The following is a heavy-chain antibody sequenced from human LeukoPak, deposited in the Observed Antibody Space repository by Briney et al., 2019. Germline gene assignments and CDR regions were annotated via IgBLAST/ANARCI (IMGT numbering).Heavy chain of an antibody. CDR3: ARAYVLLWFGELLYYYGMDV. J-gene: IGHJ6*02. Sequence: PGESLRLSCAASGFTFSSYSMNWVRQAPGKGLEWIGSIYYSGSTYYNPSLKSRVTISVDTSKNQFSLKLSSVTAADTAVHYCARAYVLLWFGELLYYYGMDVWGQGTTVTVSS. D-gene: IGHD3-10*01. V-gene: IGHV4-39*07. CDR2: IYYSGST. CDR1: GFTFSSYS.